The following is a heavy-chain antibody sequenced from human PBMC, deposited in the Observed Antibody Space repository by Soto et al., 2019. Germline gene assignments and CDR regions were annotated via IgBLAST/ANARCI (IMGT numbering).Heavy chain of an antibody. CDR3: AKDIGPRIAVAGL. J-gene: IGHJ4*02. Sequence: GGSLRLSCAASGFTFDDYAMHWVRQAPGKGLEWVSGISWNSGSIGYADSVKGRFTISRDNAKNSLYLQMNSLRAEDTALYYCAKDIGPRIAVAGLWGQGTLVTVSS. CDR2: ISWNSGSI. CDR1: GFTFDDYA. V-gene: IGHV3-9*01. D-gene: IGHD6-19*01.